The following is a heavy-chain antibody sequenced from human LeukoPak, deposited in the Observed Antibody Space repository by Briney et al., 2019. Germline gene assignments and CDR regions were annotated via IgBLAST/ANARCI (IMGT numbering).Heavy chain of an antibody. Sequence: SVKVSCKASGFTFTSSAMQWVRQARGQRLEWIGWIVVGSGNTNYAQKFQERVTITRDMSTSTAYMELSSLRSEDTAVYYCARKHPYGGNSFDPWGQGTLVTVSS. D-gene: IGHD4/OR15-4a*01. CDR3: ARKHPYGGNSFDP. CDR1: GFTFTSSA. V-gene: IGHV1-58*02. CDR2: IVVGSGNT. J-gene: IGHJ5*02.